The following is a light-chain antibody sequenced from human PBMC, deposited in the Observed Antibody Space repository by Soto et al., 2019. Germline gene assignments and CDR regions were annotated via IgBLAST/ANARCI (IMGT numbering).Light chain of an antibody. Sequence: EIVLTQSPGTLSLSPGERATLSCRASQSVSSSYLAWYQQKPGQAPRLLIYGASSRATGIPDRFSGSGSGTDFTLTISRLELEDFAVYYCQQYGSSPLTFGVGTKVDI. J-gene: IGKJ4*01. V-gene: IGKV3-20*01. CDR1: QSVSSSY. CDR3: QQYGSSPLT. CDR2: GAS.